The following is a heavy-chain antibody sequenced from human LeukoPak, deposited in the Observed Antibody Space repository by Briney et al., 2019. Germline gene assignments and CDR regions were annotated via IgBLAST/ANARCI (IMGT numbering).Heavy chain of an antibody. CDR1: GFTFSSYS. J-gene: IGHJ3*02. D-gene: IGHD1-26*01. CDR2: ISSRSSYI. Sequence: GGSLRLSCAASGFTFSSYSMNWVRQAPGKGLEWGSSISSRSSYIYYADSVKGRFTISRDNSKNTLYPQMNSLRADDTAVYYCARTIVGSTYDAFDIWGQGTLVTVSS. V-gene: IGHV3-21*04. CDR3: ARTIVGSTYDAFDI.